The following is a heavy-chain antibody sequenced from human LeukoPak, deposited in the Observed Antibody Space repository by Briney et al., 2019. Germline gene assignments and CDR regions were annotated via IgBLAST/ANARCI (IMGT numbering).Heavy chain of an antibody. CDR1: GYTFTDYY. D-gene: IGHD3/OR15-3a*01. J-gene: IGHJ4*02. CDR2: ISPNSGST. CDR3: ARDDSWTSGLVIWVFDY. V-gene: IGHV1-2*02. Sequence: ASVKVSCKASGYTFTDYYMHWVRQAPGQGLEWMGWISPNSGSTNYAQKFQGRVTMTRDTSISTAHMELSRLRSDDTAIYYCARDDSWTSGLVIWVFDYWGQGTLVTVSS.